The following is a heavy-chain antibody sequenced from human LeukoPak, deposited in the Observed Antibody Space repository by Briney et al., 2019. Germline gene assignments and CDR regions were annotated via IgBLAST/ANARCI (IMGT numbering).Heavy chain of an antibody. Sequence: ASVKVSCKASGYTFTGYYMHWVRQAPGQGLELMGVINPSGGSTSYAQKFQGRVTLTRDMSTSTVYVELSSLRSEDTAVFYCARGRSISSGWLVSEAMSTSYYMDVWGKGTTVTVSS. CDR1: GYTFTGYY. J-gene: IGHJ6*03. V-gene: IGHV1-46*01. D-gene: IGHD6-19*01. CDR3: ARGRSISSGWLVSEAMSTSYYMDV. CDR2: INPSGGST.